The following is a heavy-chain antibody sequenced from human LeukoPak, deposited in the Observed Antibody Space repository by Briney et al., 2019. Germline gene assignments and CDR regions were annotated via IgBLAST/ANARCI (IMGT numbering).Heavy chain of an antibody. J-gene: IGHJ4*02. CDR1: GFTFSSYA. V-gene: IGHV3-30*04. Sequence: GGSLRLSCAASGFTFSSYAMHWVRQAPGKGLEWVAVISYDGSNKYYADSVKGRFTISRDNSKNTLYLQMNSLRAEDTAVYYCARDVYYYGSGSYRHWGQGTLVTVSS. CDR3: ARDVYYYGSGSYRH. CDR2: ISYDGSNK. D-gene: IGHD3-10*01.